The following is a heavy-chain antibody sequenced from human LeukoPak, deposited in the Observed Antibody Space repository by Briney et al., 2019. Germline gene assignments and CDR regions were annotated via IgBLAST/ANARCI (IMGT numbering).Heavy chain of an antibody. V-gene: IGHV1-69*13. CDR2: IIPIFGTA. D-gene: IGHD3-22*01. CDR1: GGTFSSYA. Sequence: SVKVSCKASGGTFSSYAISWVRQAPGQGLEWMGGIIPIFGTANYAQKFQGRVTITADESTSTAYMELSSLRSEDTAVYYCARGPLRYYYDSSGYPVFDYWGQGTLVTVSS. J-gene: IGHJ4*02. CDR3: ARGPLRYYYDSSGYPVFDY.